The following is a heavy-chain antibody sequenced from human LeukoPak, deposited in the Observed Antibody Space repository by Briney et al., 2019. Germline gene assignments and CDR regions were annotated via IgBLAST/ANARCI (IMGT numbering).Heavy chain of an antibody. CDR2: IVPSVDIA. V-gene: IGHV1-69*02. CDR3: ATIVAAATNDAFDL. D-gene: IGHD1-26*01. J-gene: IGHJ3*01. CDR1: GGTFRRYT. Sequence: SVKVSCKASGGTFRRYTIIWVRQAPGQGLEWMGRIVPSVDIANYAQKFQGRVTIIAEKSTSTAYMDLSSLRSEDTAVYYCATIVAAATNDAFDLWGQGTMVTVSS.